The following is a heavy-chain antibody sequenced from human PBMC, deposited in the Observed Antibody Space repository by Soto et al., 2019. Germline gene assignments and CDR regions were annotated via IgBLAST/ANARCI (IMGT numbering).Heavy chain of an antibody. CDR2: VSAKSGDT. V-gene: IGHV1-18*04. CDR1: GFSFTSSG. D-gene: IGHD1-1*01. Sequence: GASVKVSCKASGFSFTSSGFNWVRQAPGQGLEWVGWVSAKSGDTKCVENLQGRVTMTTDTSTNTAYMELRSLTSDDTAVYYCATGSFTSTGGRIGYHYNAMDVWGQGTTVTVSS. CDR3: ATGSFTSTGGRIGYHYNAMDV. J-gene: IGHJ6*02.